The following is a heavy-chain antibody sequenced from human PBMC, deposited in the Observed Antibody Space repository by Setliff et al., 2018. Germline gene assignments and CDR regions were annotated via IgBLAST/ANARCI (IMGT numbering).Heavy chain of an antibody. CDR2: INHSGST. V-gene: IGHV4-34*01. J-gene: IGHJ3*02. CDR1: GGSFSGYY. Sequence: SETLSLTCAVYGGSFSGYYWSWIRQPPGKGLEWIGEINHSGSTNYNPSLKSRVTISVDTSKNQFSLKLSSVTAADTAVYYCARGGDSGSYFLANHDAFDIWGQGTMVT. D-gene: IGHD1-26*01. CDR3: ARGGDSGSYFLANHDAFDI.